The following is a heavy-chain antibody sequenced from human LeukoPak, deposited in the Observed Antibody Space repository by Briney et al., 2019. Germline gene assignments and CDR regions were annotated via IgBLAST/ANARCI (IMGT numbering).Heavy chain of an antibody. CDR2: ISGFSGI. CDR1: GFTFSNYS. Sequence: GGSLRLSCAASGFTFSNYSMGWVRQAPGKGLEWASAISGFSGIDYADSVKGRFTISRDNSNNTLHLQMDSLRADDTAIYYCARRSAVRSGYFDYWGQGILVTVSS. CDR3: ARRSAVRSGYFDY. V-gene: IGHV3-23*01. J-gene: IGHJ4*02. D-gene: IGHD2-15*01.